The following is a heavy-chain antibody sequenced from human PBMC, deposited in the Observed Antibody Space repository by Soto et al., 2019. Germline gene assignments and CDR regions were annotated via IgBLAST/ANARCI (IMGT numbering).Heavy chain of an antibody. D-gene: IGHD3-16*01. CDR2: IGTAGDT. J-gene: IGHJ4*02. CDR3: ARERGDSGPLDY. CDR1: GFTFSSYD. V-gene: IGHV3-13*01. Sequence: QPGGSLRLSCAASGFTFSSYDMHWVRQATGKGLEWVSAIGTAGDTYYPGSVKGRFTISRENAKNSLYLQMNSLRAEDTAVYYCARERGDSGPLDYWGQGTLVTVSS.